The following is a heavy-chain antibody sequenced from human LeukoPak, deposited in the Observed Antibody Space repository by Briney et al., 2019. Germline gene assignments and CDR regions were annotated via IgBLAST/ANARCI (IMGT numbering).Heavy chain of an antibody. Sequence: GGSLRLSCGASGFTFNIYAMSWVRLAPGKELDWVSAISGSGGSTYYADSVKGRFTVSRDNSQNALYLQINSLRVEDTAVYYCGRDRLIGGLDPWGQGTLVTVSS. CDR3: GRDRLIGGLDP. D-gene: IGHD7-27*01. V-gene: IGHV3-23*01. J-gene: IGHJ5*02. CDR1: GFTFNIYA. CDR2: ISGSGGST.